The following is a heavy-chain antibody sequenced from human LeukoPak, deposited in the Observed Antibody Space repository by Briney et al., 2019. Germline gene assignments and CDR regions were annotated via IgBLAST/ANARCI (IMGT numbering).Heavy chain of an antibody. CDR2: IYYSGST. D-gene: IGHD3-16*02. CDR3: ARVPVRGFDYVWGSYRPHSDAFDI. CDR1: GGSISSYY. V-gene: IGHV4-59*01. J-gene: IGHJ3*02. Sequence: PSETLSLTCTVSGGSISSYYWSWIRQPPGKGLEWIGYIYYSGSTNYNPSLKSRVTISVDTSKNQFSLKLSSVTAADTAVYYCARVPVRGFDYVWGSYRPHSDAFDIWGQGTLLTVSS.